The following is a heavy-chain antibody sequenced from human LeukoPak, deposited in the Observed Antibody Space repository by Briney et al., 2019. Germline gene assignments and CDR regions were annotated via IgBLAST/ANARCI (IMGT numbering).Heavy chain of an antibody. V-gene: IGHV1-3*01. CDR3: ARDHGSSKEDDACDI. Sequence: ASVKVSCKASGYTFTSHAMHWVRQAPGQRLEWMGWINAGNGNTKYSQKLQGRVTITRDTSASTAYMDLSSLRSEDTAVYYCARDHGSSKEDDACDIWGQGTMVTVSS. CDR2: INAGNGNT. J-gene: IGHJ3*02. D-gene: IGHD6-13*01. CDR1: GYTFTSHA.